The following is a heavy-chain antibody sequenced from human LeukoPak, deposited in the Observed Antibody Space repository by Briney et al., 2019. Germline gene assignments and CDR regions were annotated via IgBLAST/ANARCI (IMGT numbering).Heavy chain of an antibody. CDR3: AREAYSGYDIGYYGMDV. D-gene: IGHD5-12*01. V-gene: IGHV3-23*01. Sequence: GSLRLSCAASGFILSNCAMTWVRQAPGKGLEWVSGIDTKGTRTYYADPVKGRFTISRDNSKNTLFLQMNSLRAEDTAVYYCAREAYSGYDIGYYGMDVWGQGTTVTVSS. J-gene: IGHJ6*02. CDR1: GFILSNCA. CDR2: IDTKGTRT.